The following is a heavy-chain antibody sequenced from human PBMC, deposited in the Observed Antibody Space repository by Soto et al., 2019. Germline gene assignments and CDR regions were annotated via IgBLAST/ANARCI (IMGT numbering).Heavy chain of an antibody. CDR1: GYTFTSYA. J-gene: IGHJ4*02. Sequence: ASVKVSCKASGYTFTSYAMHWVRQAPGQRLEWMGWINAGNGKTKYSQKIQGRVTITRDTSASTAYMELSSLSSEDTAVYYCARGLGLYYFDYWGQGTLVTVSS. D-gene: IGHD1-26*01. V-gene: IGHV1-3*01. CDR3: ARGLGLYYFDY. CDR2: INAGNGKT.